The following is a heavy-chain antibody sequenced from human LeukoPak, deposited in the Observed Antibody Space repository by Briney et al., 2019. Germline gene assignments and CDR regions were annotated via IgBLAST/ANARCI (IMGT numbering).Heavy chain of an antibody. CDR2: IIPIFGTA. D-gene: IGHD5-12*01. CDR1: GGTFSSYA. V-gene: IGHV1-69*13. Sequence: SVKVSCKASGGTFSSYAIGWVRQAPGQGLEWMGGIIPIFGTANYAQKFQGRVTITADESTSTAYMELSSLRSEDTAVYYCARGSQSSPSSGYGGYWGQGTLVTVSS. CDR3: ARGSQSSPSSGYGGY. J-gene: IGHJ4*02.